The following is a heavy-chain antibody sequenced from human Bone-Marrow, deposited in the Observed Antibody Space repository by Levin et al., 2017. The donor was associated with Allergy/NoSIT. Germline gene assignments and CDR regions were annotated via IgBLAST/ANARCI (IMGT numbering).Heavy chain of an antibody. V-gene: IGHV5-51*01. CDR2: IYPGDSDT. CDR1: GYRFTNYW. D-gene: IGHD4-17*01. J-gene: IGHJ6*02. CDR3: ASTVTISHYYYGVDV. Sequence: GESLKISCTGSGYRFTNYWIGWVRQMPGKGLEWMGIIYPGDSDTRYSPSFQGQVTISADKSISTVYLQWTSLKASDTAIYYCASTVTISHYYYGVDVWGQGTTVTVSS.